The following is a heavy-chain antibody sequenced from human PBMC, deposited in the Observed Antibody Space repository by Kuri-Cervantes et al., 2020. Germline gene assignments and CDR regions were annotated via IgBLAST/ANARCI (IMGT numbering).Heavy chain of an antibody. CDR2: ISSSGSTI. J-gene: IGHJ6*03. D-gene: IGHD2-2*03. CDR3: AKDGYCSSTSCYGPGYMDV. CDR1: GFTFSSYE. V-gene: IGHV3-48*03. Sequence: GGSLRLSCAASGFTFSSYEMNWVRQAPGKGLEWVSYISSSGSTIYYADSVKGRFTISRDNSKNTLYLQMNSLRAEDTAVYYCAKDGYCSSTSCYGPGYMDVWGKGTTVTVSS.